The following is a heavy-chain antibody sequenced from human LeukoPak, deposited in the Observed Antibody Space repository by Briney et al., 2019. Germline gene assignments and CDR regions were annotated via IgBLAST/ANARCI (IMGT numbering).Heavy chain of an antibody. Sequence: RGESLKISCKGSGYSFTTYWIGWVRQMPGNGLEWMGIIYPGDSDTRYSPSFQGQVTISADKSFSTAYLQWSSLKASDTAMYYCARRGIAVAGTPAEYFHHWGQGTLVIVSS. CDR1: GYSFTTYW. V-gene: IGHV5-51*01. J-gene: IGHJ1*01. CDR3: ARRGIAVAGTPAEYFHH. D-gene: IGHD6-19*01. CDR2: IYPGDSDT.